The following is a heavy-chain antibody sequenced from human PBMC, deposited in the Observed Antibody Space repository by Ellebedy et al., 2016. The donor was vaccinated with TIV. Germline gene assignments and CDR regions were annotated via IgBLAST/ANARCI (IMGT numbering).Heavy chain of an antibody. CDR2: IIPIFGTA. D-gene: IGHD3-10*01. CDR1: GGTFSSYA. Sequence: SVKVSCXASGGTFSSYAISWVRQAPGQGLEWMGGIIPIFGTANYAQKFQGRVTITADESTSTAYMELSSLRSEDTAVYYCARDLTPGETGPNYYYYYAMDVWGQGTTVTVSS. CDR3: ARDLTPGETGPNYYYYYAMDV. J-gene: IGHJ6*02. V-gene: IGHV1-69*13.